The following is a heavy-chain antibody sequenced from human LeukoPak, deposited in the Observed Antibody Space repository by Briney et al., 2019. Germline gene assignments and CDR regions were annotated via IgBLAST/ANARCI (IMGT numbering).Heavy chain of an antibody. CDR2: ISGSGGST. J-gene: IGHJ4*02. V-gene: IGHV3-23*01. CDR1: GFTFSSYA. Sequence: PGGSLRLSCAASGFTFSSYAMSWVRQAPGKGLEWVSTISGSGGSTYYADSVKGRFTISRDNSKNTLYLQMNSLRAEDTAVYYCAKDSAARLYYFDYWGQGTLVTVSS. CDR3: AKDSAARLYYFDY. D-gene: IGHD2-15*01.